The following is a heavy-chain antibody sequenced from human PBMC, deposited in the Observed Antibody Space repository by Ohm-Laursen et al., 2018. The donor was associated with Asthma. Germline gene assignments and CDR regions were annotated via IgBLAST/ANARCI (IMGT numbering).Heavy chain of an antibody. Sequence: PSETLSLTCTVSGGSISSGDYYWSWIRQPPGKGLEWIGYIYYSGSTYYNPSLKSRVTISVDTSKNQFSLKLSSVTAADTAVYYCARTWELYYFDYWGQGTLVTVSS. J-gene: IGHJ4*02. D-gene: IGHD1-26*01. CDR2: IYYSGST. V-gene: IGHV4-30-4*01. CDR1: GGSISSGDYY. CDR3: ARTWELYYFDY.